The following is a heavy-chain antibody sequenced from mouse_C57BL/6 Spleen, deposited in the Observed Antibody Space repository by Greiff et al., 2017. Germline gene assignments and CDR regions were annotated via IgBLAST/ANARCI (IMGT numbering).Heavy chain of an antibody. Sequence: EVQLQQSVAELVRPGASVKLSCTASGFNIKNTYMHWVKQRPEQGLEWIGRIDPANGNTKYAPKFQGKATITADTSSNTAYLQLSSLTSEDTAIYYCARISPITTLVAPYFDYWGQGTTLTVSS. CDR2: IDPANGNT. D-gene: IGHD1-1*01. J-gene: IGHJ2*01. CDR1: GFNIKNTY. V-gene: IGHV14-3*01. CDR3: ARISPITTLVAPYFDY.